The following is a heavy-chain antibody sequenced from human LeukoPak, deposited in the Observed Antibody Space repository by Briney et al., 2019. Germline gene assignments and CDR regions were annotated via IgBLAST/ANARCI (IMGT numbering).Heavy chain of an antibody. V-gene: IGHV4-59*08. Sequence: PSETLSLTCTVSGGSISNYYWSWIRQPPGKGLEWIGEMNHGGRTNYNPSLKSRVTISIDMSKNQVSLKVTSVTAADTAVYYCAGHLPAAASGFDYWGQGTLVTVSS. CDR1: GGSISNYY. J-gene: IGHJ4*02. CDR3: AGHLPAAASGFDY. D-gene: IGHD2-2*01. CDR2: MNHGGRT.